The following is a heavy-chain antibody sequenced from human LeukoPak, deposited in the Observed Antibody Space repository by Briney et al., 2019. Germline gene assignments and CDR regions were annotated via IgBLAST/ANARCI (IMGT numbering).Heavy chain of an antibody. CDR1: GFTFSNAW. Sequence: GGSLRLSCAASGFTFSNAWMSWVRQAPGKGLEWVSSISSSSSYIYYADSVKGRFTISRDNAKNSLYLQMNSLRAEDTAVYYCARDGGLVTAIGLFDYWGQGTLVTVSS. J-gene: IGHJ4*02. V-gene: IGHV3-21*01. CDR2: ISSSSSYI. CDR3: ARDGGLVTAIGLFDY. D-gene: IGHD2-21*02.